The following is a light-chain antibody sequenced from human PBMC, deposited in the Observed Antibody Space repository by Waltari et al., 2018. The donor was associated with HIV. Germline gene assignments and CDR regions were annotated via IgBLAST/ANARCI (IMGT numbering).Light chain of an antibody. CDR3: AAWDDSLSVVYV. Sequence: QSVLTQPPSASGTPGQRVTISCSGSSSNIGSNYVYWYQQLPGTAPNLLIYRNNQRPSGVPDRFSGSKSGTSDSLAISGLRSEDEADYYCAAWDDSLSVVYVFGTGTKVTVL. CDR1: SSNIGSNY. J-gene: IGLJ1*01. V-gene: IGLV1-47*01. CDR2: RNN.